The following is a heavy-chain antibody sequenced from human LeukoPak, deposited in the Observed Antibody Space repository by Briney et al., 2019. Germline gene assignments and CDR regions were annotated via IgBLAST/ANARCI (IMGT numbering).Heavy chain of an antibody. CDR2: LSYDESGF. CDR3: ARGWETSSWRWREYNWFDP. Sequence: GGSLRLSCTASGFTFKNYDVHWVRQAPGKGLEWVAILSYDESGFYGADSVKGRFTISRDTSENTISLHMSSLRSEDTAVYYCARGWETSSWRWREYNWFDPWGQGTLVTVSS. CDR1: GFTFKNYD. J-gene: IGHJ5*02. D-gene: IGHD6-13*01. V-gene: IGHV3-30*03.